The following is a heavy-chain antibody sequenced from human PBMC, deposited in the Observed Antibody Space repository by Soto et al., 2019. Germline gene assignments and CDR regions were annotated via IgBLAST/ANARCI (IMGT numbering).Heavy chain of an antibody. V-gene: IGHV3-48*02. CDR1: GFAFNSYS. Sequence: EVQLVESGGGLVQPGGSLKLSCAASGFAFNSYSMNWVRQAPGQGLEWVSYISGSSRTTYYAASVKGRFTISKDTAKKSLFVQRNSLSDEETAVYCCARRSNDYGCFDDWGHGAL. J-gene: IGHJ4*01. CDR3: ARRSNDYGCFDD. CDR2: ISGSSRTT. D-gene: IGHD4-17*01.